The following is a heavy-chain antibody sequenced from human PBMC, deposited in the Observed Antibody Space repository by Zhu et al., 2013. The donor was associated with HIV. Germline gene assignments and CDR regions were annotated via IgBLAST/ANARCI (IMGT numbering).Heavy chain of an antibody. D-gene: IGHD2-15*01. J-gene: IGHJ6*02. CDR2: IIPIFGTA. CDR3: ARGGHIVVVVAATEDNYYYGMDV. CDR1: GGTFSSYA. V-gene: IGHV1-69*01. Sequence: QVQLVQSGAEVKKPGSSVKVSCKASGGTFSSYAISWVRQAPGQGLEWMGGIIPIFGTANYAQKFQGRVTITADESTSTAYMELSSLRSEDTAVYYCARGGHIVVVVAATEDNYYYGMDVWGQGTTVTVSS.